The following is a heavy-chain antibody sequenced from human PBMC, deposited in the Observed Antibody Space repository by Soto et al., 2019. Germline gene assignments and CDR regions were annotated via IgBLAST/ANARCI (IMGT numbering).Heavy chain of an antibody. J-gene: IGHJ6*02. CDR1: GFTFSSYA. CDR3: AKDFAPYGDYVWSFYYYGMDV. Sequence: GGSLRLSCAASGFTFSSYAMSWVRQAPGKGLEWVSAISGSGGSTYYADSVKGGFTISRDNSKNTLYLQMNSLRAEDTAVYYCAKDFAPYGDYVWSFYYYGMDVWGQGTTVTVSS. D-gene: IGHD4-17*01. CDR2: ISGSGGST. V-gene: IGHV3-23*01.